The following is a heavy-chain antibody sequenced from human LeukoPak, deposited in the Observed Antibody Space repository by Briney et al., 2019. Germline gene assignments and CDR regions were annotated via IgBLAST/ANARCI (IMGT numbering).Heavy chain of an antibody. CDR1: GFTFRSYA. Sequence: GGSLRLSCAASGFTFRSYAMSWVRQAPGKGLEWVSGISGSGGSTYYADSVKGRFTISRDNSKNTLYLQMNSLRAEDTAVYYCAKDQGTYCSTTSCYAPDAFDIWGQGTMVTVSS. CDR2: ISGSGGST. D-gene: IGHD2-2*01. J-gene: IGHJ3*02. CDR3: AKDQGTYCSTTSCYAPDAFDI. V-gene: IGHV3-23*01.